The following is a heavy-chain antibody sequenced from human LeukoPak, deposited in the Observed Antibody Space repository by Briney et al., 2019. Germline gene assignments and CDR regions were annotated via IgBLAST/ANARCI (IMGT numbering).Heavy chain of an antibody. V-gene: IGHV4-59*08. CDR3: ARHRIRPARRDLCYYGMDV. CDR1: GGSISSYY. J-gene: IGHJ6*02. D-gene: IGHD2-15*01. CDR2: IYYSGST. Sequence: PSETLSLTCTVSGGSISSYYWSWIRQPPGKGLEWIGYIYYSGSTNYNPSLKSRVTISVDTSKNQFSLKLSSVTAADTAVYYCARHRIRPARRDLCYYGMDVWGQGTTVTVSS.